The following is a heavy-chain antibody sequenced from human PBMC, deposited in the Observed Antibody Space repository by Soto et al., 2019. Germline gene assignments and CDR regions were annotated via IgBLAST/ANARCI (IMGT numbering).Heavy chain of an antibody. CDR1: GGSFSGFY. CDR3: ARQAHGDSDEYYLDF. CDR2: INHSGTT. Sequence: SETLSLTCAVYGGSFSGFYWTWIRQPPGKGLEYIGEINHSGTTHYHPSLKSRVTISVDTSKNQFSLKLSSVTAADTAVYYCARQAHGDSDEYYLDFWGQGTLVTVS. J-gene: IGHJ4*02. D-gene: IGHD2-21*02. V-gene: IGHV4-34*01.